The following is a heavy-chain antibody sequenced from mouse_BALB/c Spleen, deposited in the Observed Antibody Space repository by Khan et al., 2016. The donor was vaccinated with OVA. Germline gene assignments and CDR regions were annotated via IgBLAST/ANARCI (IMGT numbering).Heavy chain of an antibody. J-gene: IGHJ4*01. Sequence: QIQLVQSGPELKKPGETVKISCKASGYTFTNYGMNWVKQAPGKGLKWMGFINTYTGEPTYADDFKGRFAFSLETSASTAYLQINNLKTEDTSTYISERVGYSGTMDYWGQGTSVTVSS. V-gene: IGHV9-3-1*01. CDR1: GYTFTNYG. CDR2: INTYTGEP. D-gene: IGHD2-14*01. CDR3: ERVGYSGTMDY.